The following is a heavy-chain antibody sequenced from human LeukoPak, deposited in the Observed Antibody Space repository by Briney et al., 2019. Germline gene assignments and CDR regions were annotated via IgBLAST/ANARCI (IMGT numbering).Heavy chain of an antibody. Sequence: SETLSLTCTVSGGSISSYYWSWIRQPAGKGLEWIGRIYTSGSTNYNPPLKSRVTMSVDTSKNQFSLKLSSVTAADTAVYYCAREIGYCSGGSCYHNWFDPWGQGTLVTVSS. V-gene: IGHV4-4*07. J-gene: IGHJ5*02. D-gene: IGHD2-15*01. CDR3: AREIGYCSGGSCYHNWFDP. CDR1: GGSISSYY. CDR2: IYTSGST.